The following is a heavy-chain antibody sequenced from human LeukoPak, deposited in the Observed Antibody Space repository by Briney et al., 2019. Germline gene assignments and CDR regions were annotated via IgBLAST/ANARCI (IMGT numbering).Heavy chain of an antibody. J-gene: IGHJ4*02. D-gene: IGHD3-22*01. CDR1: GVSISSSNSY. V-gene: IGHV4-39*01. CDR3: ARIDYYDSSGYPNFDT. CDR2: VYYTGNT. Sequence: SETLSLTCTVSGVSISSSNSYWGWIRQPPGKGLEWIGSVYYTGNTYYNASLKSRVTIVIDTSKNQISLRLTSVTATDTAMYYCARIDYYDSSGYPNFDTWGQGTLVTVSS.